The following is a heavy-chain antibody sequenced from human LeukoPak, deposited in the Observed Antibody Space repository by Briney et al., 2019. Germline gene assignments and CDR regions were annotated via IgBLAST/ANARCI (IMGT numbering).Heavy chain of an antibody. V-gene: IGHV5-51*01. CDR1: GYSFINYW. J-gene: IGHJ4*02. CDR3: ARGGPAYALDY. D-gene: IGHD2-2*01. Sequence: GESLKISCKGSGYSFINYWIGWVRQMPGKGLEWMGIIHPADSVTIYSPSFQGQVTISDDKSIGTAYLQWSSLKASDTAIYYCARGGPAYALDYWGQGTLVTVSS. CDR2: IHPADSVT.